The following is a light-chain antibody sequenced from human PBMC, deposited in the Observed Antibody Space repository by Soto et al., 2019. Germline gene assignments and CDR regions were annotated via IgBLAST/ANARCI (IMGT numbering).Light chain of an antibody. CDR1: QTVSSN. V-gene: IGKV3-15*01. CDR2: GAF. CDR3: QQHNNWPYT. Sequence: EVVMTQSPATLSVSPGESATLSRRGSQTVSSNVAWYQQRPGQAPRLLIDGAFTRATGVPARFSGSRSGTEFTLTISSPQSEDFALYYCQQHNNWPYTFGQGTKLEIK. J-gene: IGKJ2*01.